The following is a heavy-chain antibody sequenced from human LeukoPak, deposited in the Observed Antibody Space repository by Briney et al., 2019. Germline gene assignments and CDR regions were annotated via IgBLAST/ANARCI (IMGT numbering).Heavy chain of an antibody. V-gene: IGHV3-30*18. D-gene: IGHD2-2*01. CDR3: AKVSICSSTSCSTSYFDY. CDR1: GSTFSSYG. CDR2: ISYDGSNK. Sequence: GSLRLSCAASGSTFSSYGMHWVRPAPGKGLEWVAVISYDGSNKYYADYVKGRFTISRDNSKNTLYLQMNSLRAEDTAVYYCAKVSICSSTSCSTSYFDYWGQGTLVTVSS. J-gene: IGHJ4*02.